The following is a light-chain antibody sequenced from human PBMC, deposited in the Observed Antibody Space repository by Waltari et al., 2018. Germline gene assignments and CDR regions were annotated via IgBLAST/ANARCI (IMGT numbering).Light chain of an antibody. Sequence: DIVMTQSPDSLGVSLGERATINCKSSQSVLHTNNKDYLAWYQQKPGQPPKLLLYWASTREVGVPDRFSGSGSGTSFTLTISSLQAEDVAVYYCQQYYSTPNTFGQGTKLEIK. CDR3: QQYYSTPNT. CDR2: WAS. J-gene: IGKJ2*01. CDR1: QSVLHTNNKDY. V-gene: IGKV4-1*01.